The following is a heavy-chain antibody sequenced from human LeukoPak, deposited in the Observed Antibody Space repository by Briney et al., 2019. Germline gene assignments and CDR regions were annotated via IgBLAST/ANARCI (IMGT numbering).Heavy chain of an antibody. J-gene: IGHJ4*02. CDR2: INHSGST. CDR3: ARGQGIAARRGWDY. Sequence: SETLSLTCAVYGGSFSGYYWSWTRQPPGKGLEWIGEINHSGSTNYNPSLKSRVTISVDTSKNQFSLKLSSVTAADTAVYYCARGQGIAARRGWDYWGQGTLVTVSS. V-gene: IGHV4-34*01. CDR1: GGSFSGYY. D-gene: IGHD6-6*01.